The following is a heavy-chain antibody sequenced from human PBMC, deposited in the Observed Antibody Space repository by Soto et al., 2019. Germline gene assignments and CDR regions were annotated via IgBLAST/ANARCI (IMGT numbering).Heavy chain of an antibody. Sequence: ASVKVSCKTSGYTFSSYGISWVRQAPGQGLEWMGWISGYNGDTNYAQKLQGRVTMTTDTSTSTAYMELRSLRYDDTAVYYCAKGATVTTREDYFDYWGQGTLVTVSS. J-gene: IGHJ4*02. V-gene: IGHV1-18*04. D-gene: IGHD4-17*01. CDR2: ISGYNGDT. CDR3: AKGATVTTREDYFDY. CDR1: GYTFSSYG.